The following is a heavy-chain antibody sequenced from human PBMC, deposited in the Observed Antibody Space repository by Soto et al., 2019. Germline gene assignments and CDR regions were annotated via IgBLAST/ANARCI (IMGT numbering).Heavy chain of an antibody. Sequence: SETLSLTCTVTGGSTSSYYWSWLRQPPGKGLEWIGYNSYSGSTDYNPSLKSRVTISVDTSKNQFSLKLSSATAADTAVYYCARIAAAGTNLDYWGQGTLVTASS. J-gene: IGHJ4*02. D-gene: IGHD6-13*01. CDR1: GGSTSSYY. CDR2: NSYSGST. V-gene: IGHV4-59*08. CDR3: ARIAAAGTNLDY.